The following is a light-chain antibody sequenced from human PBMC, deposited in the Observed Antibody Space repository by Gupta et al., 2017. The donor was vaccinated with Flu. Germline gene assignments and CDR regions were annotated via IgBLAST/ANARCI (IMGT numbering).Light chain of an antibody. V-gene: IGLV2-14*01. J-gene: IGLJ2*01. CDR2: AVS. CDR3: SSYTRISTSV. Sequence: MIYAVSNRPSGVSDRFSGSTSCLTASLTISGLQAEDEADYSCSSYTRISTSVFGGATKLTVL.